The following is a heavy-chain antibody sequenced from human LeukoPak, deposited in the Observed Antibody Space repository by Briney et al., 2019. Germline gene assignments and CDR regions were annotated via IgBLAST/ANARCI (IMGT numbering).Heavy chain of an antibody. D-gene: IGHD4-17*01. V-gene: IGHV3-30-3*01. Sequence: GGSLRLSCAASGFTFSSYAMHWVRQAPGKGLEWVAVISYDGSNKYYADSVKGRFTISRDNAKNSLYLQMNSLRAEDTAVYYCARPTSMTTVTSAGYWGQGTLVTVSS. J-gene: IGHJ4*02. CDR1: GFTFSSYA. CDR3: ARPTSMTTVTSAGY. CDR2: ISYDGSNK.